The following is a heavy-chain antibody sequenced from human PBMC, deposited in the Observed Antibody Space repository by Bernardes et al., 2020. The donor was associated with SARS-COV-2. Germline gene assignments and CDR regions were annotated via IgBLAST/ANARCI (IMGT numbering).Heavy chain of an antibody. J-gene: IGHJ1*01. Sequence: ASVKVSCKASGYTFTSYGISWVRQAPGQGLEWMGWISAYNGNTNYAQKLQGRVTMTTDTSTSTAYMELRSLRSDDTAVYYCARDLGWHGIVGAFAEYFQHWGQGTLVTVSS. CDR3: ARDLGWHGIVGAFAEYFQH. D-gene: IGHD1-26*01. CDR1: GYTFTSYG. CDR2: ISAYNGNT. V-gene: IGHV1-18*01.